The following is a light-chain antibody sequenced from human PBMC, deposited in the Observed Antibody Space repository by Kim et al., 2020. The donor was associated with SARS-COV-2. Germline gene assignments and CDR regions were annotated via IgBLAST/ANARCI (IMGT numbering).Light chain of an antibody. J-gene: IGLJ3*02. Sequence: SSELTQDPTVSVALGQTVRITCQGDSLRSHYASWYRQKPGQAPVLVIYGKNNRPPGIPARFSGSTSGNTASLTITGAQAEDEADYYCNCRDSNHWVFGGGTKVTVL. CDR1: SLRSHY. CDR2: GKN. V-gene: IGLV3-19*01. CDR3: NCRDSNHWV.